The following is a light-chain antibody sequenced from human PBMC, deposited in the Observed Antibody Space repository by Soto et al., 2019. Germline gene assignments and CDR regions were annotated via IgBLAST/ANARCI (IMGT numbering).Light chain of an antibody. CDR3: AAWDDSLSGRV. CDR2: MNN. J-gene: IGLJ2*01. V-gene: IGLV1-47*01. Sequence: QSVLTQPPSASGTPGQRVTISCSGSTSNIGSNYVYWYQQLPGTAPKLLNYMNNQRPSGVPDRFSGSKSGTSASLAISGLRSEDEADYYCAAWDDSLSGRVFGGGTKLTVL. CDR1: TSNIGSNY.